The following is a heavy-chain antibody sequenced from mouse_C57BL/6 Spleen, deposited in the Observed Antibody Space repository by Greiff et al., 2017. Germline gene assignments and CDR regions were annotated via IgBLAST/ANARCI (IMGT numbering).Heavy chain of an antibody. Sequence: EVQLQQSGTVLARPGASVKMSCTTSGYTFTSYWMHWVKQRPGQGLEWIGAINPGNSDTSYNQQFKGKAKLTADTSASKDYMELSSVTNEDSAVYYCTRQGPRWYFDVWGTGTTVTVSS. CDR3: TRQGPRWYFDV. CDR1: GYTFTSYW. J-gene: IGHJ1*03. V-gene: IGHV1-5*01. CDR2: INPGNSDT.